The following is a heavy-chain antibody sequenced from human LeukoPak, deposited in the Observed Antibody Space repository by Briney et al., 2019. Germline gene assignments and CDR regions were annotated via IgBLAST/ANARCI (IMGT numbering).Heavy chain of an antibody. CDR2: ISGSGGST. D-gene: IGHD3-16*01. Sequence: GGSLRLSCAASGFTLSSYAMSWVRQAPGKGLEWVSAISGSGGSTYYADSVKGRFTISRDNSKNTLYLQMNSLRAEDTAVYYCAKTRQGGYYFDYWGQGTLVTVSS. V-gene: IGHV3-23*01. CDR1: GFTLSSYA. J-gene: IGHJ4*02. CDR3: AKTRQGGYYFDY.